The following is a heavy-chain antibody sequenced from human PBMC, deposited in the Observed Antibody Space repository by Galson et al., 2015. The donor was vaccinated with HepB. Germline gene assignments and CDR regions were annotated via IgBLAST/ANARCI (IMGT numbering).Heavy chain of an antibody. CDR1: GFTFSNAC. CDR2: IKSKTDGGTT. D-gene: IGHD3-3*01. CDR3: TTETNYDFWSGYYRPGAFDI. V-gene: IGHV3-15*01. Sequence: SLRLSCAASGFTFSNACMSWVRQAPGKGLEWVGRIKSKTDGGTTDYAAPVKGRFTISRDDSKNTLYLQMNSLKTEDTAVYYCTTETNYDFWSGYYRPGAFDIWGQGTMVTVSS. J-gene: IGHJ3*02.